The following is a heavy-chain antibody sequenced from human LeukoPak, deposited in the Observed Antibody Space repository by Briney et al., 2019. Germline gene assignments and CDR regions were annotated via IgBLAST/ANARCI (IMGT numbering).Heavy chain of an antibody. J-gene: IGHJ2*01. V-gene: IGHV4-59*01. CDR3: AREDDYGDQKYFDL. D-gene: IGHD4-17*01. Sequence: SETLSLTCTVSGGSISGYYWSWIRQPPGRGLEWIGYIYYSGSTNYNPSLKSRVTISVDTSKNQFSLKLSSVTAADTAVYYCAREDDYGDQKYFDLWGRGTLVTVSS. CDR1: GGSISGYY. CDR2: IYYSGST.